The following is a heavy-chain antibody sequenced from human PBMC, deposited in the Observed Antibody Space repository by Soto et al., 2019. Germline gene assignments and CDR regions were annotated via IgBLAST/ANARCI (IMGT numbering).Heavy chain of an antibody. V-gene: IGHV4-59*08. CDR1: GGSIRSYY. CDR2: IYYSGST. D-gene: IGHD6-25*01. J-gene: IGHJ5*02. Sequence: SQTLCLPCTVAGGSIRSYYWSWIRQPPGKGLEWIGYIYYSGSTNYNPSLKSRVTISVDTSKNQFSLKLSSVTAADTAVYYCARLIAAAGPGPFDPWGEGTLVTVSS. CDR3: ARLIAAAGPGPFDP.